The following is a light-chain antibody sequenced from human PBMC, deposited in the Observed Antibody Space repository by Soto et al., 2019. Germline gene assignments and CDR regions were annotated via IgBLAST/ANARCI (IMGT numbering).Light chain of an antibody. V-gene: IGKV1-39*01. J-gene: IGKJ3*01. Sequence: DIQMTQSPSSLSASVGDRVTITCRARQGISNYLNWYQQKPGKAPKLLIYAASSLQSGVPSRFSGSGSGTDFTLTISSLQPEDSATYSCQQSYTTLFTFGPGTNVDI. CDR3: QQSYTTLFT. CDR2: AAS. CDR1: QGISNY.